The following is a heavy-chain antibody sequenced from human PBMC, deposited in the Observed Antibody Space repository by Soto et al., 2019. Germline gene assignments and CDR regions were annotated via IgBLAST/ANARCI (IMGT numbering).Heavy chain of an antibody. CDR1: GGSISSGGYY. CDR3: ARVYSSSAYFDY. CDR2: IYYSGST. Sequence: QVQLQESGPGLVKPSQTLSLTCTVSGGSISSGGYYWSWIRQHPGKGLEWIGYIYYSGSTYYNPSLKSRVTIAVDTSKNQFSLKLSSVTAVDTAVYYCARVYSSSAYFDYWGQGTLVTVSS. J-gene: IGHJ4*02. V-gene: IGHV4-31*03. D-gene: IGHD6-6*01.